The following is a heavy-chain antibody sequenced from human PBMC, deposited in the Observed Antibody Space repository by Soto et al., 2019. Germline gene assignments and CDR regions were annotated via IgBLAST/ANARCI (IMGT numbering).Heavy chain of an antibody. CDR3: ARYISNFRYYYSAMDV. Sequence: PGESLKISCKGSGYTFTDYWIGWVRQLPGKGLEWMGIIYPGDSDTRYSPSFQGHVTITVEKSTSTAYLQQNTLKASDTAMYYCARYISNFRYYYSAMDVWGQGTTVTVSS. J-gene: IGHJ6*02. CDR1: GYTFTDYW. CDR2: IYPGDSDT. V-gene: IGHV5-51*01. D-gene: IGHD4-4*01.